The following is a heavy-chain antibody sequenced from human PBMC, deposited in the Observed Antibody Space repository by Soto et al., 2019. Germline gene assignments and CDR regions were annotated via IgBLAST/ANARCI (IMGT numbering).Heavy chain of an antibody. D-gene: IGHD3-10*01. J-gene: IGHJ6*03. V-gene: IGHV1-69*06. Sequence: QVQLEQSGAEMKKPGSSVKVSCKTSGGTFSSYAFSWVRQAPGQGLEWMGGIIPIFGTPAYAQKFEGRVTIAADKFTTTASMELSSLRSDDTAVYYFAIIGYNNDMDVWGQGTTVTVSS. CDR3: AIIGYNNDMDV. CDR2: IIPIFGTP. CDR1: GGTFSSYA.